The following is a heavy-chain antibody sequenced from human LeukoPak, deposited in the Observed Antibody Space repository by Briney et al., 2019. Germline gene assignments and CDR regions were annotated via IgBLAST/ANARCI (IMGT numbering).Heavy chain of an antibody. Sequence: SVKVSCKASGGTFSSYAISWVRQAPGQGLEWMGGIIPIFGTANYAQKFQGRVTITADKSTSTAYMELSSLRSEDTAVYYCARDLIGGSSWYNYWGQGTLVTVSS. J-gene: IGHJ4*02. D-gene: IGHD6-13*01. CDR3: ARDLIGGSSWYNY. CDR1: GGTFSSYA. V-gene: IGHV1-69*06. CDR2: IIPIFGTA.